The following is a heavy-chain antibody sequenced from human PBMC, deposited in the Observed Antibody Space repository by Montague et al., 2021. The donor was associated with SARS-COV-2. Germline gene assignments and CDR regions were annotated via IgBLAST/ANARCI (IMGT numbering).Heavy chain of an antibody. D-gene: IGHD3-10*01. CDR3: ARLWDFYGSGSYKNSWFDP. Sequence: SETLSLTCNVSGASISRSDYYWAWIRQPPGKGLELIGSIHYIGNTYYNPSLESRVTISVDTSKNHFSLKLSSVTAADTAVYYCARLWDFYGSGSYKNSWFDPWGQGTRVTVSP. CDR2: IHYIGNT. J-gene: IGHJ5*02. V-gene: IGHV4-39*02. CDR1: GASISRSDYY.